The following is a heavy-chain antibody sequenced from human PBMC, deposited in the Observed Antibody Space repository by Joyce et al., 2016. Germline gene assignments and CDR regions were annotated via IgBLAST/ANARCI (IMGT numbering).Heavy chain of an antibody. CDR3: ARGRGDDFWSGYYGSIDY. Sequence: QVQLEQSGAEVKKPGSSVKVSCKTSGDIFNAYGINWVRQAPGQGLEWLRGIVPMSATTDYAQKFRGRLTISAHEPTSTVYVELSSLRSDDTGTYYCARGRGDDFWSGYYGSIDYWGQGTLVSVSS. CDR1: GDIFNAYG. J-gene: IGHJ4*02. D-gene: IGHD3-3*01. V-gene: IGHV1-69*01. CDR2: IVPMSATT.